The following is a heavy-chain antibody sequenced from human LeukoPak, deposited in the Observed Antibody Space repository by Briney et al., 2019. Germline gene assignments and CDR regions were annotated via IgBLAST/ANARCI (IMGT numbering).Heavy chain of an antibody. V-gene: IGHV1-18*04. Sequence: ASVKVSCKASGYTFTSYYMHWVRQAPGQGLEWMGWISAYNGNTNYAQKLQGRVTMTTNTSTSTAYMELRSLRSDDTAVYYCARGTHYYGSGAFWGQGTLVTVSS. J-gene: IGHJ4*02. CDR1: GYTFTSYY. CDR2: ISAYNGNT. CDR3: ARGTHYYGSGAF. D-gene: IGHD3-10*01.